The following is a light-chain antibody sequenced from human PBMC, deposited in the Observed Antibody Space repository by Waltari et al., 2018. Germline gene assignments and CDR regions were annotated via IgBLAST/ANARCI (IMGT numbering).Light chain of an antibody. Sequence: DIQMTESPSPLSASVGARISHSCRASQIIRTYVNWYQPKPGKSSKILISAASTLRGEVPSRFSGSGSGTDFTLTISNLQPEDFATYYCQQSFSTPRTFGGGTRVEIK. CDR3: QQSFSTPRT. V-gene: IGKV1-39*01. CDR2: AAS. J-gene: IGKJ4*01. CDR1: QIIRTY.